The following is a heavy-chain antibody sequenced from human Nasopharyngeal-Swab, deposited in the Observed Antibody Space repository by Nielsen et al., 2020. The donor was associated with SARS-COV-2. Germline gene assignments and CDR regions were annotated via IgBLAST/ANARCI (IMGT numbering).Heavy chain of an antibody. CDR3: ARGVPSQYYYGSGDY. J-gene: IGHJ4*02. V-gene: IGHV7-4-1*02. D-gene: IGHD3-10*01. CDR2: INTNTGNP. CDR1: GYTFTSYA. Sequence: SVTVSCKASGYTFTSYAMNWVRQAPGQGLEWMGWINTNTGNPTYAQGFTGRFVFSLDTSVSTAYLQISSLKAEDTAVYYCARGVPSQYYYGSGDYWGQGTLVTVSS.